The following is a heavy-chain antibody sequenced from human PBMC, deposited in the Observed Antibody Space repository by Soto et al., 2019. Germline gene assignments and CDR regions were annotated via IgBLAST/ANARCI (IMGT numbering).Heavy chain of an antibody. V-gene: IGHV1-2*02. CDR2: INPNSGVT. J-gene: IGHJ6*02. CDR1: GYNFTAYY. Sequence: QVQLVQSGAQVKKPGASVKVSCKASGYNFTAYYMHWVRQAPGQGLEWMGWINPNSGVTNHAQKFQGRVTMTRDTSISTAYMELRRLKSDDTAVYYCARALGMDVWGQGTTVTVSS. CDR3: ARALGMDV.